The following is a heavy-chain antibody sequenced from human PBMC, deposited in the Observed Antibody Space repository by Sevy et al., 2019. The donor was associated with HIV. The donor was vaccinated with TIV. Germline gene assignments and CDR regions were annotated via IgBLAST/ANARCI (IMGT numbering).Heavy chain of an antibody. J-gene: IGHJ6*02. CDR3: AKGLRGSDYYYYGMDV. V-gene: IGHV3-9*01. CDR1: GFTFDDYA. Sequence: GGSLRLSCAASGFTFDDYAMHWVRQAPGKGLEWVSGISWNSGSIGYADSVKGRFTISRDNAKNSLYLQMNSLRAEDKALYYCAKGLRGSDYYYYGMDVWGQGTTVTVSS. CDR2: ISWNSGSI.